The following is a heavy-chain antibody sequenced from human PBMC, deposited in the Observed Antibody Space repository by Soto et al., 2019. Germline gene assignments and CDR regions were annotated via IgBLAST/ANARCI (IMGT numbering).Heavy chain of an antibody. Sequence: WWSLRLSCSASVFTCTGYGMNWFRQAPWKGLEWVSSISSTTNYIYYGDSMKCRFTISRDNGKNSVYLEMHSLRAEDTAVYYCASESEDLTSNFDYWGQGTLVTVSS. CDR3: ASESEDLTSNFDY. CDR1: VFTCTGYG. CDR2: ISSTTNYI. J-gene: IGHJ4*02. V-gene: IGHV3-21*06.